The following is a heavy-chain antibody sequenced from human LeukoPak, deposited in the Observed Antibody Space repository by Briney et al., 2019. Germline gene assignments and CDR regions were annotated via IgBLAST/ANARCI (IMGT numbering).Heavy chain of an antibody. J-gene: IGHJ4*02. CDR1: GGSFSGYY. CDR3: ASKRRYDFWSGYYYFDY. CDR2: INHSGST. Sequence: SETLSLTCAVYGGSFSGYYWSWIRQPPGKGPEWIGEINHSGSTNYNPSLKSRVTISVDTSKNQFSLKLSSATAADTAVYYCASKRRYDFWSGYYYFDYWGQGTLVTVSS. V-gene: IGHV4-34*01. D-gene: IGHD3-3*01.